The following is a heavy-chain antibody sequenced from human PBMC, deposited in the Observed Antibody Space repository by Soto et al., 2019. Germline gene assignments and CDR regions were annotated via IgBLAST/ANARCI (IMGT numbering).Heavy chain of an antibody. Sequence: ASVKVSCKGSGYGFTTYGITWVRQAPGQGLEWMAWISAHNGNTNYAQKFQGRVTITADESTSTAYMELSSLRSEDTAVYYCARPYSSSWDGGPNYYGMDVWGQGTTVTVSS. CDR1: GYGFTTYG. V-gene: IGHV1-18*01. J-gene: IGHJ6*02. D-gene: IGHD6-13*01. CDR3: ARPYSSSWDGGPNYYGMDV. CDR2: ISAHNGNT.